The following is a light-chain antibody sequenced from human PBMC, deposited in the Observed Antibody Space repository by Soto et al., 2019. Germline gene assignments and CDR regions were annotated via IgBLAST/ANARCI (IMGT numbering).Light chain of an antibody. Sequence: EIVMTQSPATLSVSPGERATLSCRASQSVSSNLAWYQQKPGQAPRLLIYGASTRATGIPARFSGSGSGTEFTLTIRSLQSEDFAVYYCQQYNNWPPSTFGQGTKVDIK. CDR2: GAS. V-gene: IGKV3-15*01. CDR1: QSVSSN. CDR3: QQYNNWPPST. J-gene: IGKJ1*01.